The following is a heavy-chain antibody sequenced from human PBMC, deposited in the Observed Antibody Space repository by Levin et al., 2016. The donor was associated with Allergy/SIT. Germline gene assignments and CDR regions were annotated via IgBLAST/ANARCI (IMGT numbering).Heavy chain of an antibody. D-gene: IGHD6-19*01. Sequence: GESLKISCAASGFTFSSYAMNWVRQAPGKGLEWVSGISGSDGNTYYADSVKGRFTISRDNSKNTLYLQMNSLRAEDTGVYYCVKLMGSSGWYAGNYWGQGTLVTVSS. V-gene: IGHV3-23*01. J-gene: IGHJ4*02. CDR3: VKLMGSSGWYAGNY. CDR1: GFTFSSYA. CDR2: ISGSDGNT.